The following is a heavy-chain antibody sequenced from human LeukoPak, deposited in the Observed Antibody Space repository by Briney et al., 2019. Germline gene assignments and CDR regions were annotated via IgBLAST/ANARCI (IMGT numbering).Heavy chain of an antibody. CDR1: GFTFTIYS. CDR2: ISSSSIHL. J-gene: IGHJ6*02. V-gene: IGHV3-21*01. D-gene: IGHD6-19*01. Sequence: GGSLRLSCAASGFTFTIYSMNGARQGPGKGGEWFASISSSSIHLYYEDSLQGRFTISRDNAQNSLHLQLNSLRAEHTGVYYCARGGGSQWPTNCYYYYGMDVWRQGTTVNVPS. CDR3: ARGGGSQWPTNCYYYYGMDV.